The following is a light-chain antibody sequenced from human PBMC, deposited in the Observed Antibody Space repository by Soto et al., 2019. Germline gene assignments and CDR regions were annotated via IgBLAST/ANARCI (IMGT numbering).Light chain of an antibody. J-gene: IGLJ1*01. Sequence: QSVLTQPPSASGSPGQSVTISCTGTSSDVGGYNYVSWYQQHPGKAPKLMIFEVNKRPSGVPDRFSGSKSGNTASLTVSGLHAEDEADYYCSSYAGINNLGVFGTGTKLTVL. CDR1: SSDVGGYNY. CDR3: SSYAGINNLGV. V-gene: IGLV2-8*01. CDR2: EVN.